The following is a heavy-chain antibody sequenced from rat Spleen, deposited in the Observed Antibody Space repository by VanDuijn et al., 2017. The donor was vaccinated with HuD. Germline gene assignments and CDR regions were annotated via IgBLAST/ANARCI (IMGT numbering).Heavy chain of an antibody. CDR2: ITNASGRT. Sequence: EVQLVETGGGLVQPGRSLKLSCITSGFTFNYYWMTWIRQAPGKGLEWVASITNASGRTYYPDSVKGRFTISRDPEQNTLYLQMNSLRSEDTATYYCARHWGDAWGQGASVTVSS. V-gene: IGHV5-31*01. CDR3: ARHWGDA. J-gene: IGHJ4*01. CDR1: GFTFNYYW. D-gene: IGHD4-6*01.